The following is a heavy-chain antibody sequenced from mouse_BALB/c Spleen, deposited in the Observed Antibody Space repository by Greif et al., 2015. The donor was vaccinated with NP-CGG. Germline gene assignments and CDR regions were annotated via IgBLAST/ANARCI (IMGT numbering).Heavy chain of an antibody. D-gene: IGHD1-1*01. V-gene: IGHV14-3*02. J-gene: IGHJ3*01. CDR2: IDPANGYT. Sequence: VQLKQSGAELVKPGASVKLSCTASGFNIKDTLMHWVKQRPEQGLEWIGRIDPANGYTKYDPKFRGKATITADTSSNTAYLQLSSLTSEDTAVYYCAPYYYGRSYFAHWGQGTLVTVSA. CDR3: APYYYGRSYFAH. CDR1: GFNIKDTL.